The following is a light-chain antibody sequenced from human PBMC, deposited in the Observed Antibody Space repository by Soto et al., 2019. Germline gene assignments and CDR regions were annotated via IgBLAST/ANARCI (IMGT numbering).Light chain of an antibody. V-gene: IGKV3D-15*01. CDR2: GAS. J-gene: IGKJ5*01. CDR3: QQYNNWPPIT. Sequence: EVVMTQSPATLSVSPGEGATLSCRASQSVNSNLAWYQQKPGQAPRLLMYGASTRATAIPARFSGSGSGTEFTLTISSLQSEDFAVYYCQQYNNWPPITFGQGTRLEIK. CDR1: QSVNSN.